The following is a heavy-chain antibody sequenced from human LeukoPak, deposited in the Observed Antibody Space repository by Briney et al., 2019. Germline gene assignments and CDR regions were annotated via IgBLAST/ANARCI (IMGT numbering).Heavy chain of an antibody. D-gene: IGHD6-13*01. CDR1: GYTLTELS. V-gene: IGHV1-24*01. Sequence: ASVKVSCKVSGYTLTELSMHWVRQAPGKGLEWMGGFDPEDGETIYAQKLQGRVTMTTDTSTSTAYMELRSLRSDDTAVYYCARGEAAAGKGDYWGQGTLVTVSS. J-gene: IGHJ4*02. CDR2: FDPEDGET. CDR3: ARGEAAAGKGDY.